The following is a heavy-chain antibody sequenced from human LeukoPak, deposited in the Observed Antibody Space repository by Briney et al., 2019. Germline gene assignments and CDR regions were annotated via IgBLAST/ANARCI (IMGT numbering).Heavy chain of an antibody. CDR3: ARRELLGYSYGLRTFNI. D-gene: IGHD5-18*01. V-gene: IGHV3-66*04. J-gene: IGHJ3*02. Sequence: PGGSLRLSCAASGLTVSSNYMSWVRQAPGKGLEWVSVIYSGGIYNDGTTNYGDSVKGRFTISRDNSKNTLYLQMNSLRAEDTAVYYCARRELLGYSYGLRTFNIWGQGTTVTVSS. CDR1: GLTVSSNY. CDR2: IYSGGIYNDGTT.